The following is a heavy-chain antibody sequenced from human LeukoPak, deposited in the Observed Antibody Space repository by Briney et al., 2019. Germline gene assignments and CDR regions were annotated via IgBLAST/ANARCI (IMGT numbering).Heavy chain of an antibody. CDR3: ARWDAGWELEF. V-gene: IGHV3-7*05. D-gene: IGHD1-26*01. J-gene: IGHJ4*02. CDR1: GFTFTSSW. CDR2: IKEDGTEE. Sequence: PRGSLRDFLAASGFTFTSSWITWVRQAPGKGPEWVAHIKEDGTEEYYVDSVKGRFTISRDNAKNSLYLQMNSLRAEDTAVYYCARWDAGWELEFWGQETLVSVSS.